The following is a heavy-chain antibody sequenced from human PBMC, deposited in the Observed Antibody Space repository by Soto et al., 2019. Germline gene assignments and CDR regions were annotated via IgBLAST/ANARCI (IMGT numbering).Heavy chain of an antibody. CDR1: GGSISSSNW. Sequence: QVQLQESGAGLVKPSGTLSHTCAVSGGSISSSNWWSWVRQPPGKGLAWIGEIYNSRSTNYNPSPDRSTPVSVHKSNNQYALTVTSGTDADTAVYYCARGSTTHDYWGQGTLVAV. CDR2: IYNSRST. J-gene: IGHJ4*02. V-gene: IGHV4-4*02. CDR3: ARGSTTHDY. D-gene: IGHD4-17*01.